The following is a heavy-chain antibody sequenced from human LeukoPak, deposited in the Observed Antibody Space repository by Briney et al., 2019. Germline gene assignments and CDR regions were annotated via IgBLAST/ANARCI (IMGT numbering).Heavy chain of an antibody. Sequence: TDTLSLTCTVSVGSISSYYWSWIRPHPGNWREWIRYIYYSASTNSHPSLKDSPTISADTSTNQFSPKLSSVSAADTAVYYCARVQAMGLPDYWGQGTLVTVSS. J-gene: IGHJ4*02. CDR1: VGSISSYY. CDR2: IYYSAST. V-gene: IGHV4-59*07. CDR3: ARVQAMGLPDY. D-gene: IGHD5-18*01.